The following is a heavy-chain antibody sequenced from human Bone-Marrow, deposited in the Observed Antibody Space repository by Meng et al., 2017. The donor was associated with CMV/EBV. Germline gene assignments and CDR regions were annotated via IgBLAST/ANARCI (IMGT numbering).Heavy chain of an antibody. D-gene: IGHD4-23*01. Sequence: GESLKISCAASGFTFSSYWMSWVRQAPGKGLEWVANIKQDGSEKYYVDSVKGRFTISRDNAKNSLYLQMNSLRAEDTAVYYCARSSRAVDVYYYYGMDVWGQGTTVTVSS. CDR3: ARSSRAVDVYYYYGMDV. CDR1: GFTFSSYW. CDR2: IKQDGSEK. V-gene: IGHV3-7*01. J-gene: IGHJ6*02.